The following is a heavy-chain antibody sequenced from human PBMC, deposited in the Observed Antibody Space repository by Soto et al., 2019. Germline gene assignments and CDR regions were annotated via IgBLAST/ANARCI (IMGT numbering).Heavy chain of an antibody. CDR2: GCGNGDST. D-gene: IGHD3-10*01. CDR1: ACTFSSDA. V-gene: IGHV3-23*01. Sequence: GGSLRLSCTVSACTFSSDAMSWVRLAQGQGLEWVSVGCGNGDSTYYADSVKGRFTITRDNSKNTLYLQMNSLRAEDTAVYYCAKGRASEGPGCTQDYWGQGTMVTVSS. J-gene: IGHJ4*02. CDR3: AKGRASEGPGCTQDY.